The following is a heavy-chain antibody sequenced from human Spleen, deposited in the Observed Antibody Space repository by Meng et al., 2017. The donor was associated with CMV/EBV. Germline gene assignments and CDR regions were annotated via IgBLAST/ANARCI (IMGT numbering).Heavy chain of an antibody. Sequence: LRLSCAASGFSFSSYYMHWVRQGPGKGLVWVSRITADGTITSYADSVRGRFTISRDNAKNTLYLQMDSLRAEDTAMYYCARDATLPDYWGQGTLVTVSS. CDR2: ITADGTIT. CDR3: ARDATLPDY. CDR1: GFSFSSYY. V-gene: IGHV3-74*01. J-gene: IGHJ4*02. D-gene: IGHD2-2*01.